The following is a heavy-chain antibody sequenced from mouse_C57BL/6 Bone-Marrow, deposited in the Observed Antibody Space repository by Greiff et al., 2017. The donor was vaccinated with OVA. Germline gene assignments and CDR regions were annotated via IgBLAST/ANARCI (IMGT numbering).Heavy chain of an antibody. D-gene: IGHD2-5*01. V-gene: IGHV1-47*01. CDR3: ARAYYSNYFDD. CDR1: GYTFTTYP. CDR2: FHPYNDAT. Sequence: QVQLQQSGAELVKPGASVKMSCKASGYTFTTYPLEWMKQNHGKRLEWIGNFHPYNDATKYNEKFKGKATLSVDKSSSTVDVELSRLTSDNSAVYTVARAYYSNYFDDWGQGTTLTVSS. J-gene: IGHJ2*01.